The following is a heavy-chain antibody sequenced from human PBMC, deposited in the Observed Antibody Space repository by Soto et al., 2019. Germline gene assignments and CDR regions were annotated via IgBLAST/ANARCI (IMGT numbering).Heavy chain of an antibody. D-gene: IGHD3-22*01. CDR3: ARAPYDSSGYYIDNWFDP. CDR1: GGSISSGDYY. J-gene: IGHJ5*02. CDR2: IYYSGST. Sequence: PSETLSLTCTVSGGSISSGDYYWSWIRQPPGKGLEWIGYIYYSGSTYYNPSLKSRVTISVDTSKNQFSLKLSSVTAADTAVYYCARAPYDSSGYYIDNWFDPWGQGTLVTV. V-gene: IGHV4-30-4*01.